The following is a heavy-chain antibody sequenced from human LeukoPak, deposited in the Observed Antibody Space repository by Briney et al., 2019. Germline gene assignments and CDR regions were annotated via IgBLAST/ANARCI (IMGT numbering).Heavy chain of an antibody. CDR1: GFTFSSYG. V-gene: IGHV3-48*03. CDR2: ISSSGSTI. D-gene: IGHD3-10*01. J-gene: IGHJ4*02. Sequence: GGSLRLSCAASGFTFSSYGMNWVRQAPGKGLEWVSYISSSGSTIYYADSVKGRFTISRDNAKNSLYLQMNSLRAEDTAVYYCARAFGPGYFDYWGQGTLVTVSS. CDR3: ARAFGPGYFDY.